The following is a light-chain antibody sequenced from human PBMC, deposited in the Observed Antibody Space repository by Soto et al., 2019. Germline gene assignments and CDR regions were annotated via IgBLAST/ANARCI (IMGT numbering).Light chain of an antibody. V-gene: IGKV1-5*03. J-gene: IGKJ1*01. CDR3: QQFNSYPWT. Sequence: DIQITQSPSTLSASVGDRVTITCRASQSIGSWLAWYQQKPGKAPNLLIYKASSLESGVPSRFSGSGSGTEFTVTISSLQPEDFATYYCQQFNSYPWTFGQGTKVDIK. CDR2: KAS. CDR1: QSIGSW.